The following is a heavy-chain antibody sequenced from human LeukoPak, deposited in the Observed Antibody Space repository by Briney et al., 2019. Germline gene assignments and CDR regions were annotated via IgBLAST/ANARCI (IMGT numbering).Heavy chain of an antibody. CDR2: INHSGST. J-gene: IGHJ4*02. CDR3: ASVMALKGTYY. D-gene: IGHD2-8*01. Sequence: PSETLSLTCAVYGGSFSGYYWSWIRQPPGKGLEWIGEINHSGSTNYNPSLKSRVTISVDTSKNQFSLKLSSVTAADTAVYYCASVMALKGTYYWGQGTLLTVSS. CDR1: GGSFSGYY. V-gene: IGHV4-34*01.